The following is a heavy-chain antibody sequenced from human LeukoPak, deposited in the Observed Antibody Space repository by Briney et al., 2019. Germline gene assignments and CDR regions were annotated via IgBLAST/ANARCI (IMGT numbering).Heavy chain of an antibody. V-gene: IGHV4-39*07. Sequence: SETLSLTCTVSGGSISSSSYYWGWIRQPPGKGLGWIGSIYYSGSTYYNPSLKSRVTISVDTSKNQFSLKLSSVTAADTAVYYCASLSSGWYLFDYWGQGTLVTVSS. J-gene: IGHJ4*02. CDR3: ASLSSGWYLFDY. CDR2: IYYSGST. CDR1: GGSISSSSYY. D-gene: IGHD6-19*01.